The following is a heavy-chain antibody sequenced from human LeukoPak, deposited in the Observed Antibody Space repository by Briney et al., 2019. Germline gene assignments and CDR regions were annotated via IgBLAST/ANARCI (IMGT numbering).Heavy chain of an antibody. V-gene: IGHV5-51*01. CDR3: ARHILGYCSGGSCYPMYYYMDV. Sequence: KPGESLKISCKGSGYSFTSYWIGWVRQMPGKGLEWMGIIYPGDSDTRYGPSFQGQVTISADKSISTAYLQWSSLKASDTAMYYCARHILGYCSGGSCYPMYYYMDVWGKGTTVTVSS. J-gene: IGHJ6*03. CDR2: IYPGDSDT. CDR1: GYSFTSYW. D-gene: IGHD2-15*01.